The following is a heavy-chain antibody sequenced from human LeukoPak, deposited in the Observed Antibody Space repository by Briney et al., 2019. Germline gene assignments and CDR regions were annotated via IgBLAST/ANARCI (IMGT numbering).Heavy chain of an antibody. V-gene: IGHV4-34*01. J-gene: IGHJ4*02. CDR2: INHSGGT. CDR1: GGSFSGYY. Sequence: SETLSLTCAVYGGSFSGYYWSWIRQPPGKGLEWIGEINHSGGTNYNPSLKSRVTISVDTSKNQFSLKLSSVTAADTAVYYCARGLSPSDFDYWGQGTLVTVSS. CDR3: ARGLSPSDFDY. D-gene: IGHD3-10*01.